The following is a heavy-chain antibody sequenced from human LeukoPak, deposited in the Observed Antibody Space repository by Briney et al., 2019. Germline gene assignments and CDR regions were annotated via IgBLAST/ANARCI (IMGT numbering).Heavy chain of an antibody. V-gene: IGHV1-46*01. CDR3: ASSENGVGDYYFDY. CDR1: GYTFTSYY. J-gene: IGHJ4*02. D-gene: IGHD1-26*01. CDR2: INPSGGST. Sequence: ASVKVSCKASGYTFTSYYMHWVRQAPGQGLKWMGIINPSGGSTSYAQKFQGRVTMTRDTSTSTVYMELSSLRSEDTAVYYCASSENGVGDYYFDYWGQGTLVTVPS.